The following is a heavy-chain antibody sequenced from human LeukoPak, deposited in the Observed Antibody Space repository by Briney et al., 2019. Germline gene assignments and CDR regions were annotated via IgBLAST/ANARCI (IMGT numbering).Heavy chain of an antibody. CDR3: VRGNFNGGIDH. Sequence: GGSLRLSCAASGFTFRSYWMHWVRQAPGKGLVWVSRISTDGSSTKYADFVEGRFTISRDNAKNTLYLQMNSLRAGDTAAYYCVRGNFNGGIDHWGRGTLVTVSP. J-gene: IGHJ4*02. CDR1: GFTFRSYW. V-gene: IGHV3-74*01. CDR2: ISTDGSST.